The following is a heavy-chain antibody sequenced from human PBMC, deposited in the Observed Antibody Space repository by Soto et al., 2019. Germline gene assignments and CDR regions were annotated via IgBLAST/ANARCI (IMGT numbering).Heavy chain of an antibody. V-gene: IGHV3-33*01. CDR1: GFTFSSYG. D-gene: IGHD4-17*01. CDR2: IWYDGSNK. Sequence: PGVSLRLSCAASGFTFSSYGMHWVRQAPGKGLEWVAVIWYDGSNKYYADSVKGRFTISRDNSKNTLYLQMNSLRAEDTAVYYFARWAGGDYYYYYYGMDVWGQGITVTVS. CDR3: ARWAGGDYYYYYYGMDV. J-gene: IGHJ6*02.